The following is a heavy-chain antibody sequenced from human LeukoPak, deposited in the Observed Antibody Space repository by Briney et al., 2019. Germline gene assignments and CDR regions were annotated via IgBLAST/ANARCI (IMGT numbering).Heavy chain of an antibody. CDR1: GVTFSSLW. CDR2: INPDGSVK. Sequence: GGSLRLSCAASGVTFSSLWMTWVRQAPGKGLEWVANINPDGSVKTYVASMRGRFTISRDNAKNSLYLQMNSLRAEDTAVYYCARDRGYNSFDYWGQGTLVTVSS. D-gene: IGHD3-10*01. J-gene: IGHJ4*02. V-gene: IGHV3-7*01. CDR3: ARDRGYNSFDY.